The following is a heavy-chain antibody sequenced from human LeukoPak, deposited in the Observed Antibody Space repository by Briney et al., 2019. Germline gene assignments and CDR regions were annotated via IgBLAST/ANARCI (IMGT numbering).Heavy chain of an antibody. CDR1: GFTFSSYG. CDR2: TSYDGSNK. Sequence: GRSLRLSCAASGFTFSSYGMHWVRQAPGKGLEWVAVTSYDGSNKYYADSVKGRFTISRDNSKNTLYLQMNSLRAEDTAVYYCAKGQEGIEAAGSDYWGQGTLVTVSS. J-gene: IGHJ4*02. D-gene: IGHD6-13*01. V-gene: IGHV3-30*18. CDR3: AKGQEGIEAAGSDY.